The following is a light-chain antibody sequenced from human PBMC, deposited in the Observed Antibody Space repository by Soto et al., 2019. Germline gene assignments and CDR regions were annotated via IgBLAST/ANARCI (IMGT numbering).Light chain of an antibody. CDR3: QQYGSSLVT. V-gene: IGKV3-20*01. CDR1: QSVSSSY. CDR2: GAS. Sequence: EIVLTQSPGTLSLSPGERATLSCRASQSVSSSYLAWYQQKPGQAPRLLIYGASSRATGIPDRFSGSGSGTDFTITISRLEPEDFAVYYCQQYGSSLVTVGPGTKVDIK. J-gene: IGKJ3*01.